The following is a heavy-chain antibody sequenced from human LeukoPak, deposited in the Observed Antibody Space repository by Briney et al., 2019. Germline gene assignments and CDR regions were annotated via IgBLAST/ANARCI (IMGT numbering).Heavy chain of an antibody. V-gene: IGHV3-30*02. Sequence: PGGSLRLSCAASGFTFSTYGMHWVRQAPGKGLEWVAFIRYDGSNENYTDSVKGRFTISRDNSKNTVYLQMNSLRTEDTAIYYCTKVMEQQLVSTDYWGQGILVTVSS. J-gene: IGHJ4*02. CDR1: GFTFSTYG. CDR3: TKVMEQQLVSTDY. CDR2: IRYDGSNE. D-gene: IGHD6-6*01.